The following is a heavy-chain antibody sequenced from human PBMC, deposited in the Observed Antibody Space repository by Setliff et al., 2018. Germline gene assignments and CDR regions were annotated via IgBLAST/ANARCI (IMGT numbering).Heavy chain of an antibody. V-gene: IGHV3-74*01. Sequence: GASLTISCAASGFTFSSYWMHWVRQVPGKGLVWVSRLTSDGGITSYADSVKGRFTISRDNAKNTLYLQMNSLTAEDTAVYYCARGSTVVTPRHTFDIWGQGTMVTVS. CDR1: GFTFSSYW. CDR2: LTSDGGIT. CDR3: ARGSTVVTPRHTFDI. J-gene: IGHJ3*02. D-gene: IGHD4-17*01.